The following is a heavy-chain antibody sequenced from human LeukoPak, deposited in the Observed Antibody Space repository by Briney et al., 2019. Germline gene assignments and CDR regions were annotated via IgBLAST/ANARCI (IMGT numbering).Heavy chain of an antibody. J-gene: IGHJ4*02. Sequence: QPGGSLRLSCAASGFTLSSYALSWVRQAPGKGLEWVSRIKPDGSDTNYADSVKGRFTISRDNAKNTVYLQMNSLRAEDTAVYYCARGKYGGYFIDYWGQGTLVTVSS. CDR3: ARGKYGGYFIDY. CDR1: GFTLSSYA. D-gene: IGHD5-12*01. CDR2: IKPDGSDT. V-gene: IGHV3-74*01.